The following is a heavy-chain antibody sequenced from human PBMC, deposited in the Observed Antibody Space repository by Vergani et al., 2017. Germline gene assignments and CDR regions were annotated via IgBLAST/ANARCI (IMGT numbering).Heavy chain of an antibody. Sequence: QVQLQESGPGLVKPSETLSLTCTVSGAAIKDFYWSWFRQPPGKGLEWIGYVYYTGSTTYNPSLKSRVTISVDTSNNQFSLRMTSLTAADTAVYHCATGYCSSTSCYTVDYWGQGTLVTVSS. D-gene: IGHD2-2*02. V-gene: IGHV4-59*01. CDR2: VYYTGST. CDR1: GAAIKDFY. CDR3: ATGYCSSTSCYTVDY. J-gene: IGHJ4*02.